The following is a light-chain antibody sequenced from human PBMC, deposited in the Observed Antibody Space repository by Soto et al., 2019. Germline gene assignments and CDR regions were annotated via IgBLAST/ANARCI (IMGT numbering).Light chain of an antibody. Sequence: DIQMTQSPSTLSASVGDRVTITCRASQSIRTWLAWYQHKPGKAPKFLIYDASTVESGVPSRFSGSGSGTEFTLTISDLQPDDFATYYCLQYHNYPRTFGQGTRVEIK. CDR2: DAS. CDR3: LQYHNYPRT. J-gene: IGKJ1*01. CDR1: QSIRTW. V-gene: IGKV1-5*01.